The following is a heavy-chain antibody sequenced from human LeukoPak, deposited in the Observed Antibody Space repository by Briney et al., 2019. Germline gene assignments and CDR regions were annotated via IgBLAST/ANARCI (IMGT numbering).Heavy chain of an antibody. D-gene: IGHD5-18*01. V-gene: IGHV4-31*02. J-gene: IGHJ4*02. CDR1: GGSISSGGYY. CDR3: ASVDTAMVVDY. CDR2: IYYSGST. Sequence: PSETLSLTCTVSGGSISSGGYYWSWIRQHPGKGLEWIGYIYYSGSTYYNPSLKSRVTISVETSKNQFSLKLSSVTAADTAVYYCASVDTAMVVDYWGQGTLVTVSS.